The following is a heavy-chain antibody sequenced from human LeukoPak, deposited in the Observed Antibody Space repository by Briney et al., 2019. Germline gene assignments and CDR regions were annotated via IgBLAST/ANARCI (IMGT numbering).Heavy chain of an antibody. V-gene: IGHV4-39*07. CDR3: ARGRPEVYYYYYMDV. CDR1: GGSISSSSYY. D-gene: IGHD2-2*01. J-gene: IGHJ6*03. Sequence: SETLPLTCTVSGGSISSSSYYWAWIRQPPGKGLEWVGSIYYSGSTYYNPSLKSRVTISVDTSKNQFSLKLSSVTAADTAVYYCARGRPEVYYYYYMDVWGKGTTVTVSS. CDR2: IYYSGST.